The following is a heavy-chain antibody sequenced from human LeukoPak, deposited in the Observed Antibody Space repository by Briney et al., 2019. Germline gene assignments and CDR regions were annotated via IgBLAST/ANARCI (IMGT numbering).Heavy chain of an antibody. CDR3: AKAMYYYDSSGFNFPGD. J-gene: IGHJ4*02. Sequence: PGRSLRLSCAASGFTFSSYGMHWVRRAPGKGLEWVAVISYDGSNKYYADSVKGRFTISRDNSKNTLFLQMNSLRAEDTAVYYCAKAMYYYDSSGFNFPGDWGQGTLVTVSS. D-gene: IGHD3-22*01. CDR1: GFTFSSYG. CDR2: ISYDGSNK. V-gene: IGHV3-30*18.